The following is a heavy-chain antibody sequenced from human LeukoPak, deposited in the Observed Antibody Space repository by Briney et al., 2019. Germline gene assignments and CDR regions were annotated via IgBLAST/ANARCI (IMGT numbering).Heavy chain of an antibody. J-gene: IGHJ5*02. CDR2: IYYSGST. Sequence: PSETLSLTCTVSGGSISSSSYYWGWIRQPPGKGLERIGSIYYSGSTYYNPSLKSRVTISVDTSKNQFSLKLSSVTAADTAVYYCARDSSSSGGWFDPWGQGTLVTVSS. V-gene: IGHV4-39*02. CDR3: ARDSSSSGGWFDP. CDR1: GGSISSSSYY. D-gene: IGHD6-6*01.